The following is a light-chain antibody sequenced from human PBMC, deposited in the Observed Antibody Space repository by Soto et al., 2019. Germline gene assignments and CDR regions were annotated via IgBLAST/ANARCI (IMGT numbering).Light chain of an antibody. CDR2: DVR. CDR3: SSYTSNDTYV. V-gene: IGLV2-14*01. CDR1: SRVVGDYNY. Sequence: QSALTQPASVSGSPGQSITISCTGTSRVVGDYNYVSWYQQHPGKAPKLMIYDVRTRPSGVSNRFSGSKSGNTASLTISGLQAEDEADYYCSSYTSNDTYVFGTGTKVTVL. J-gene: IGLJ1*01.